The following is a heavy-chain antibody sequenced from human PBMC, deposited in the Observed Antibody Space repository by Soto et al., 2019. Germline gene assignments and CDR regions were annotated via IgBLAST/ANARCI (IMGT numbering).Heavy chain of an antibody. J-gene: IGHJ4*02. CDR2: ISPGDSYT. CDR1: RYSFTSYW. Sequence: GESLKISCKASRYSFTSYWIGWARQMPGKGLEWMGIISPGDSYTTYSPSIEDQVTISADKSMSTVYLQWNSLKASDTAMYYCVRQELGLRYLDSWGQGTLVTVSS. CDR3: VRQELGLRYLDS. V-gene: IGHV5-51*01. D-gene: IGHD2-2*02.